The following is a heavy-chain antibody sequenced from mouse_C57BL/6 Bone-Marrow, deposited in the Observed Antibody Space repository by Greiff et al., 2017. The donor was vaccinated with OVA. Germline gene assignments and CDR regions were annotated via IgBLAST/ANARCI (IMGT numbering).Heavy chain of an antibody. V-gene: IGHV2-2*01. CDR3: ASHRIYWYFDV. J-gene: IGHJ1*03. Sequence: QVQLQQSGPGLVQPSQSLSITCTVSGFSLTSYGVHWVRQSPGKGLEWLGVIWSGGSTDYNAAFISRLSISKDNSKIQVFFQMNSMQADDTAIYYRASHRIYWYFDVWGTGTTVTVSS. CDR2: IWSGGST. CDR1: GFSLTSYG.